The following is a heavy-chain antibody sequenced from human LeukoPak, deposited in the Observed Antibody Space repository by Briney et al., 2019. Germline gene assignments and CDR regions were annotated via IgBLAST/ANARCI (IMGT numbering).Heavy chain of an antibody. CDR1: GYTFTSYD. CDR2: MNPNSGNT. J-gene: IGHJ4*02. Sequence: ASVKVSCKASGYTFTSYDINWVRQATGQGLEWMGWMNPNSGNTGYAQKFQGRVTMTRNTSISTAYMELSSLRPEDTALYFCAKRITVSAGYYLDSWGQGTLVTVSS. V-gene: IGHV1-8*01. CDR3: AKRITVSAGYYLDS. D-gene: IGHD2-8*01.